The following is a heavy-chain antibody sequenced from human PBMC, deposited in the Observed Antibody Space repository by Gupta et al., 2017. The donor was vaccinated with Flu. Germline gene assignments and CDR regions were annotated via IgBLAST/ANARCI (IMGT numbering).Heavy chain of an antibody. CDR2: IIPVFGTT. D-gene: IGHD3-3*02. Sequence: QLQLVQSGAEVKKPGSSVKVSCKASGGTLRSNAISWVRQAPGQGLEWMGGIIPVFGTTNYAQKFQDRGTISADESTTTTYLELSSLRSDDTAIDDCAADVLSFYYYGRDAWGQGTTVTVS. CDR1: GGTLRSNA. CDR3: AADVLSFYYYGRDA. V-gene: IGHV1-69*01. J-gene: IGHJ6*02.